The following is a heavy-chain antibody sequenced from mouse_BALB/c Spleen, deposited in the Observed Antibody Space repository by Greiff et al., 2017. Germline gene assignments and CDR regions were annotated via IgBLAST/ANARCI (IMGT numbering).Heavy chain of an antibody. Sequence: EVQGVESGPGLVKPSQSLSLTCTVTGYSITSDYAWNWIRQFPGNKLEWMGYISYSGSTSYNPSLKSRISITRDTSKNQFFLQLNSVTTEDTATYYCAREDYGSSDFDYWGQGTTLTVSS. J-gene: IGHJ2*01. CDR2: ISYSGST. D-gene: IGHD1-1*01. V-gene: IGHV3-2*02. CDR3: AREDYGSSDFDY. CDR1: GYSITSDYA.